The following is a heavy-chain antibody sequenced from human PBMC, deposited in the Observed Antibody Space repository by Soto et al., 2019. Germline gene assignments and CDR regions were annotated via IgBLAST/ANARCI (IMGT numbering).Heavy chain of an antibody. CDR3: ARTYCGGDCQYYYGMDV. CDR1: GYTFTSYD. J-gene: IGHJ6*02. Sequence: QVQLVQSGAEVKKPGASVKVSCKASGYTFTSYDINWVRQATGQGLEWMGWMNPNSGNTGYAQKFQGRVTMTRNTSISTAYMELSSQRSEDTAVYYCARTYCGGDCQYYYGMDVWGQGTTVTVSS. V-gene: IGHV1-8*01. D-gene: IGHD2-21*02. CDR2: MNPNSGNT.